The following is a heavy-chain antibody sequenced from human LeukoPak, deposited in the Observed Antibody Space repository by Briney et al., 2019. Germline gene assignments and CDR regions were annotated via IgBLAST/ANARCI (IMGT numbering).Heavy chain of an antibody. V-gene: IGHV1-46*01. Sequence: ASVKVSCKASGYTFTSYYMHWVRQAPGQGLEWMGIINPSGGSTSYAQKFQGRVTMTRDMSTSTVYMELSSLRSEDTAVYYCARDRAAMALYYHHYYMDVWGKGTTVTVSS. D-gene: IGHD5-18*01. J-gene: IGHJ6*03. CDR2: INPSGGST. CDR1: GYTFTSYY. CDR3: ARDRAAMALYYHHYYMDV.